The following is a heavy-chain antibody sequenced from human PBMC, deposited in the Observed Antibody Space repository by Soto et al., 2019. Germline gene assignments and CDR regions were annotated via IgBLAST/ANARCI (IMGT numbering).Heavy chain of an antibody. D-gene: IGHD3-22*01. J-gene: IGHJ4*01. CDR3: AKLNTHYFDSSVPVPLYNIAY. CDR2: ISDDGSRK. CDR1: GFIVSFYG. V-gene: IGHV3-30*18. Sequence: QVQLVESGGGVVQPGRSLRLSCAASGFIVSFYGMHWVRQAPGKGLEWVAVISDDGSRKYYADSVKGRFTISRDNSKNTVYLQMNSLSADDTDVYYCAKLNTHYFDSSVPVPLYNIAYWGQGTLVTVSS.